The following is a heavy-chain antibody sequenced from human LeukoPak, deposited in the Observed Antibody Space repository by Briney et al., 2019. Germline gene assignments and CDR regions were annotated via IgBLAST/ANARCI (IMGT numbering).Heavy chain of an antibody. J-gene: IGHJ4*02. Sequence: GASVKVSCKASGYTFTSYDINWVRQATGQGLEWMGWMNPNSGNTGYAQKFQGRVTMTRNTSISTAYMELSSVRSEDTVVYYCARVYHYYDSSGYYYYFDYWGQGTLVTVSS. V-gene: IGHV1-8*01. CDR3: ARVYHYYDSSGYYYYFDY. CDR1: GYTFTSYD. CDR2: MNPNSGNT. D-gene: IGHD3-22*01.